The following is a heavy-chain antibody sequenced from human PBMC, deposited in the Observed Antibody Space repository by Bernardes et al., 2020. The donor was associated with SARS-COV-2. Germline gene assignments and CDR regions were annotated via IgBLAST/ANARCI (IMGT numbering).Heavy chain of an antibody. V-gene: IGHV3-11*06. CDR1: GFTFSDYY. D-gene: IGHD6-19*01. J-gene: IGHJ4*02. CDR2: ISGSSSYT. Sequence: GSLRLSCTASGFTFSDYYMGWLRQAPGKGLEWLSYISGSSSYTASADSVKGRFAISRDNAKNSLSLQMNSLRAEDTAVYYCARAKKDQWLVQTYFDYWGRGALVTVSS. CDR3: ARAKKDQWLVQTYFDY.